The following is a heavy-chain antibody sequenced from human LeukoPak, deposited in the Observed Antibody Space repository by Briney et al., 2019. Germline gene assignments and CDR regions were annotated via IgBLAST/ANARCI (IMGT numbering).Heavy chain of an antibody. CDR2: INTNTGNP. CDR3: ARDDTAKTFDY. V-gene: IGHV7-4-1*01. D-gene: IGHD5-18*01. CDR1: GYTFTSYA. Sequence: ASVKVSCKASGYTFTSYAMNWVRQAPGQGLGWMGWINTNTGNPTYAQGFTGRFVFSLDTSVSTAYLQIGSLKAEDTAVYYCARDDTAKTFDYWGQGTLVTVSS. J-gene: IGHJ4*02.